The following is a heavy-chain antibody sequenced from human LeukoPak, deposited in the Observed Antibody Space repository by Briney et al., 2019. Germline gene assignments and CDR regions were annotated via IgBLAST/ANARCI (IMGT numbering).Heavy chain of an antibody. CDR1: GGSISSSSYY. J-gene: IGHJ5*02. V-gene: IGHV4-39*01. CDR3: ARIVAAAGPYNWFDP. Sequence: PSETLSLTCTVSGGSISSSSYYWGWIRQPPGKGLEWIGSIYYSGSTYYNPSLKSRVTISVDTSKNQFSLKLSSVTAADTAVYYCARIVAAAGPYNWFDPWGQGTLVTVSS. CDR2: IYYSGST. D-gene: IGHD6-13*01.